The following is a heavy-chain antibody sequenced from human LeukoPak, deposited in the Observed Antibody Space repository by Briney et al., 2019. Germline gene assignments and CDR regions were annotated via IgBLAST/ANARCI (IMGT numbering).Heavy chain of an antibody. V-gene: IGHV1-69*04. CDR2: IIPFLDIA. CDR1: GGTFSNYA. J-gene: IGHJ5*02. Sequence: GASVKVSCKASGGTFSNYAISWVRQAPGQGLEWMGRIIPFLDIADYAQRFQGRVTITADKSTSTAYMELSSLRSEDTAVYYCARDALSYYYDSSGYGNWFDPWGQGTLVTVSS. D-gene: IGHD3-22*01. CDR3: ARDALSYYYDSSGYGNWFDP.